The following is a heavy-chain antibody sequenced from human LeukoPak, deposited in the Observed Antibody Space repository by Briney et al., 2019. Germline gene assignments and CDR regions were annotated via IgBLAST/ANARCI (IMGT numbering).Heavy chain of an antibody. CDR3: ARDGRGYSGHGVDGMDV. CDR2: INPSGGST. V-gene: IGHV1-46*01. J-gene: IGHJ6*02. CDR1: GYTFTSYY. D-gene: IGHD5-12*01. Sequence: GASVNVSCKASGYTFTSYYMHWVRQAPGQGLEWMGVINPSGGSTSYAQKFQGRVTMTRDTSTSTVYMELSSLRSEDTAVYYCARDGRGYSGHGVDGMDVWGQGTTVTVSS.